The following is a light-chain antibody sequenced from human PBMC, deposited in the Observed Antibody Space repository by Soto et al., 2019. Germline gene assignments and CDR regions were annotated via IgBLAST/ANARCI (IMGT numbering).Light chain of an antibody. CDR3: QHYGGSPYT. Sequence: EIVLTQSPGTLSLSPGERATLSCRASQSVRSNYLAWYQQKPGQAPRLLIYGASSRATGIPDRFSGTGSGTDFTLTISRLEPEDFAVYYCQHYGGSPYTFGQGTKLLIK. V-gene: IGKV3-20*01. CDR1: QSVRSNY. J-gene: IGKJ2*01. CDR2: GAS.